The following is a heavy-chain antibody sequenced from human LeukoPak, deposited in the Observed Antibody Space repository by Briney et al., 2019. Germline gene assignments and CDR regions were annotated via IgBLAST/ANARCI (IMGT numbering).Heavy chain of an antibody. J-gene: IGHJ4*03. D-gene: IGHD5-18*01. Sequence: GGSLRLSCAASGFTFSSYAMNWVRQAPGKGLEWVSAISGSGGSTYYADSVKGRFTISRDNSKNSLYLQMNSLRAEDTAVYYCAKACAVALVYGDSYPHNSYYCGHRTL. CDR3: AKACAVALVYGDSYPHNSYY. V-gene: IGHV3-23*01. CDR2: ISGSGGST. CDR1: GFTFSSYA.